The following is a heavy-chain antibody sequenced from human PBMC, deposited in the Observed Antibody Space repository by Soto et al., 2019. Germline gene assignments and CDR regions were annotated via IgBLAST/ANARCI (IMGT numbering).Heavy chain of an antibody. D-gene: IGHD2-21*02. CDR1: GHLFNNHW. V-gene: IGHV5-51*01. Sequence: GESLKISCKGPGHLFNNHWIGWVRQTPGKGLEWMGLIFTRDSETKTSPSFQGHVSFSVDNSINTVYLQWTSLKTTDTGLYFCPRGSFASGHGYDIWGQGTLVTVSS. J-gene: IGHJ4*02. CDR3: PRGSFASGHGYDI. CDR2: IFTRDSET.